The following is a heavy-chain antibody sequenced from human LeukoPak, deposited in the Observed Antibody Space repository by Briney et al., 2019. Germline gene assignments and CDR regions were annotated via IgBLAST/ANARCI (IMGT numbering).Heavy chain of an antibody. Sequence: ASVKVSCKASGGTFSSYAISWVRQAPGQGLEWMGGIIPIFGTANYAQKFQGRVTITADESTSTAYMELSSLRSEDTAVYYCARSQSYYYGSGSYSSFDYWGQGTLVTVSS. CDR1: GGTFSSYA. CDR2: IIPIFGTA. J-gene: IGHJ4*02. V-gene: IGHV1-69*13. D-gene: IGHD3-10*01. CDR3: ARSQSYYYGSGSYSSFDY.